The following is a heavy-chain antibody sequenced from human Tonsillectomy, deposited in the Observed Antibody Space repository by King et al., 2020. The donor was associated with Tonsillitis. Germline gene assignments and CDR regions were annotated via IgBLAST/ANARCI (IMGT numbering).Heavy chain of an antibody. CDR3: AGGGDILTGGSLFDP. D-gene: IGHD3-9*01. J-gene: IGHJ5*02. CDR1: GGSITSGSYY. Sequence: VQLQESGPGLVKPSQSLSLTCSVSGGSITSGSYYWSWIRQPAGKGLEWIGRIDTSGSTTYNPSPESRVTKSVYTAKNQFSLKLTSLTAADTAVDYCAGGGDILTGGSLFDPWGQGTLVTVSS. V-gene: IGHV4-61*02. CDR2: IDTSGST.